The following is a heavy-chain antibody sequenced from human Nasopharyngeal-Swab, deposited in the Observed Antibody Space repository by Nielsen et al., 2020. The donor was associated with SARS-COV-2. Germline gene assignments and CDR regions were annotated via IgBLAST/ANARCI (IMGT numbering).Heavy chain of an antibody. D-gene: IGHD5-12*01. J-gene: IGHJ3*02. CDR2: TSFDGSKK. CDR1: GFTFSSYV. Sequence: GESLKISCAASGFTFSSYVMQWVRQAPGKGLEWVADTSFDGSKKYYADSVKGRFTISRDKSRNTLYLQMNNLRVEDTAIYYCAREGPYSGTNVFDIWGQGTMVTVSS. V-gene: IGHV3-30-3*01. CDR3: AREGPYSGTNVFDI.